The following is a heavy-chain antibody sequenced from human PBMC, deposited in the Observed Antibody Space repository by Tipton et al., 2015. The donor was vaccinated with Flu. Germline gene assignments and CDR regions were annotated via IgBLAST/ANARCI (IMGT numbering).Heavy chain of an antibody. V-gene: IGHV4-39*07. CDR3: ARDRGPPWYFDL. Sequence: TLSLTCTVSGGSISSSSYYWGWIRQPPGKGLEWIGSIYYSGSTYYNPSLKSRVTISVDTSKNQFSLKLSSVTAADTAVYYCARDRGPPWYFDLWGRGTLVTVSS. J-gene: IGHJ2*01. CDR2: IYYSGST. CDR1: GGSISSSSYY.